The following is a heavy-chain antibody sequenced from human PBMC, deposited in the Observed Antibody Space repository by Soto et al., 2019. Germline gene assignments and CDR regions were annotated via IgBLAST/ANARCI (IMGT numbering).Heavy chain of an antibody. V-gene: IGHV3-15*07. J-gene: IGHJ5*02. CDR1: GFTFTYAW. CDR2: IKSKTAGGTT. D-gene: IGHD3-10*01. Sequence: EVQLVESGGGLEKPGGSLTLSCAASGFTFTYAWMNWVRQAPGTGLEWVGRIKSKTAGGTTDYTAPVKGRFTISRDDSKNTLFLQMNSLKAEDTAVYYCATDGGAWGQGTLVTVSS. CDR3: ATDGGA.